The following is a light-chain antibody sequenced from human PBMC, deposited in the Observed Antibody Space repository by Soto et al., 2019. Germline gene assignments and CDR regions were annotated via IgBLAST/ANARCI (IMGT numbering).Light chain of an antibody. CDR3: HQYASSPLT. J-gene: IGKJ4*01. CDR1: QSVRSNY. Sequence: EIVLTQSPGTLSLSSGERATLSCRASQSVRSNYLAWYQQKPGQAPRLLIYGASSRATGIPDRFGGSGSGTDFTLTISRLEAEDFAVYYCHQYASSPLTFGGGTKVEIK. V-gene: IGKV3-20*01. CDR2: GAS.